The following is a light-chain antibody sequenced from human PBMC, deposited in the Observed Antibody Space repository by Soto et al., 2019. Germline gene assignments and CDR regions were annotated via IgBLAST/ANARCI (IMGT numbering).Light chain of an antibody. CDR3: QQHGSSPWM. CDR2: GAS. V-gene: IGKV3-20*01. CDR1: QSVSSNY. Sequence: EVVLTQSPGTLSLSPGEIATLSCRASQSVSSNYVAWYQQKPGQTPRLLIYGASSRATGIPDRFSGSGSGTDFTLTISRLEPGDFAVYYCQQHGSSPWMFGQGTKVDIK. J-gene: IGKJ1*01.